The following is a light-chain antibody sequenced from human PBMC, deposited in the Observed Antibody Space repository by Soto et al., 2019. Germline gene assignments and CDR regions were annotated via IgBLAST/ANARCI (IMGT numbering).Light chain of an antibody. Sequence: DIVMTQSPLSLPVTPGEPASISCTSSESLLHSNGNTYLDWYLQKPGQSPQLLIYLGSNRASGVPDRFSGGGSGTDFTLKISRVEAEDVGVYYCMQGLTTPRTFGQGTKVEIK. CDR1: ESLLHSNGNTY. V-gene: IGKV2-28*01. CDR3: MQGLTTPRT. J-gene: IGKJ1*01. CDR2: LGS.